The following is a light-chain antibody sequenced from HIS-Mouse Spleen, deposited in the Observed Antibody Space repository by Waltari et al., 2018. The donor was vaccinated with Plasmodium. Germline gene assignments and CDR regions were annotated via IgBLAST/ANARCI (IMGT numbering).Light chain of an antibody. CDR2: KAS. CDR1: QSISSW. V-gene: IGKV1-5*03. J-gene: IGKJ3*01. Sequence: DIQMTQSTSTLSASVGDRVTLTCRASQSISSWLAWYQQKPGKAPKLRIYKASSLESGVPSRFSGSGSGTEFTLTISSLQSEDFAVYYCQQYNNWSFTFGPGTKVDIK. CDR3: QQYNNWSFT.